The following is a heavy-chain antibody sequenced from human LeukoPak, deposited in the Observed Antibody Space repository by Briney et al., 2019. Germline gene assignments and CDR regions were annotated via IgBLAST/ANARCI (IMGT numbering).Heavy chain of an antibody. D-gene: IGHD3-22*01. J-gene: IGHJ3*02. Sequence: GGSLRLSCAASGFTFSSYAMHWVRQAPGKGLEWVAVISYDGSNKYYADSVKGRFTISRDNAKNSLYLQMNSLRDEDTAVYYCAGVQYYYDSSGYTNAFDIWGQGTMVTVSS. CDR3: AGVQYYYDSSGYTNAFDI. CDR2: ISYDGSNK. CDR1: GFTFSSYA. V-gene: IGHV3-30-3*01.